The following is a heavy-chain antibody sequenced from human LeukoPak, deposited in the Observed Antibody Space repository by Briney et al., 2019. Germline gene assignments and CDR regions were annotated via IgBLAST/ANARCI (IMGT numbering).Heavy chain of an antibody. D-gene: IGHD5-18*01. CDR3: ARVHVGTDMVDLDY. J-gene: IGHJ4*02. CDR2: INGDGRIT. Sequence: PGGSLRLSCAASGFTLSSYWMHWVRQAPGKGLVWVSRINGDGRITTCADSVKGRFTISRGTAKNTLYLQMNSLRAEDTAVYYCARVHVGTDMVDLDYWGQGTLVTVSS. CDR1: GFTLSSYW. V-gene: IGHV3-74*01.